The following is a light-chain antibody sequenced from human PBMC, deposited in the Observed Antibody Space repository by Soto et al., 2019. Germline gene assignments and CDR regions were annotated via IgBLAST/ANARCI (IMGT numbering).Light chain of an antibody. J-gene: IGLJ3*02. CDR1: TSDVGAYKY. V-gene: IGLV2-14*01. Sequence: QSALTQPASVSGSPGQSVSISCTGSTSDVGAYKYVAWYQHKPGKAPRLLIYEVDHRPSGISPRFSGSKSGNTASLTISGLQTDDEADYYCSSYTVSNTAVFGGGTKLTVL. CDR2: EVD. CDR3: SSYTVSNTAV.